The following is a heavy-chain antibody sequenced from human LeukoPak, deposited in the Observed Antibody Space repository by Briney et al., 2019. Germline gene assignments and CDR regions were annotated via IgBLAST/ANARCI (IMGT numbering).Heavy chain of an antibody. CDR1: GGSVSSGSYY. CDR2: IYYSRST. CDR3: AREGYSYGYFDY. Sequence: SETLSLTCTVSGGSVSSGSYYWSWIRQPPGKGLEWIGYIYYSRSTNYNPSLKSRVTISVDTSKNQFSLKLSSVTAADTAVYYCAREGYSYGYFDYWGQGTLVTVSS. V-gene: IGHV4-61*01. J-gene: IGHJ4*02. D-gene: IGHD5-18*01.